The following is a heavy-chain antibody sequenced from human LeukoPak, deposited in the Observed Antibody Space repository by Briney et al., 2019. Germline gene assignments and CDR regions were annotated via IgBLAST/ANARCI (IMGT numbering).Heavy chain of an antibody. D-gene: IGHD2-2*01. Sequence: PSETLSLTCAVYGGSFSGYYWSWIRQPPGKGLEWIGEINHSGSTNYNPSLKSRVTISVDTSKNQFSLKLSSVTAADTAVYYCARNLVPATAIGWYYYYGMDVWGQGTTVTVSS. CDR1: GGSFSGYY. CDR3: ARNLVPATAIGWYYYYGMDV. J-gene: IGHJ6*02. CDR2: INHSGST. V-gene: IGHV4-34*01.